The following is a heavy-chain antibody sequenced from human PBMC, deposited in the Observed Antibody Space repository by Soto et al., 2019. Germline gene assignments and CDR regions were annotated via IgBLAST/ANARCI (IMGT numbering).Heavy chain of an antibody. J-gene: IGHJ6*02. Sequence: GGSLRLSCAASGFTFSSYGMHWVRQAPGKGLEWVAVIWYDGSNKYYADSVKGRFTISRDNSKNTLYLQMNSLRAEDTAVYYCARDSSDYSNYLGNYYGMDVWGQGTTVTVSS. CDR3: ARDSSDYSNYLGNYYGMDV. D-gene: IGHD4-4*01. V-gene: IGHV3-33*01. CDR2: IWYDGSNK. CDR1: GFTFSSYG.